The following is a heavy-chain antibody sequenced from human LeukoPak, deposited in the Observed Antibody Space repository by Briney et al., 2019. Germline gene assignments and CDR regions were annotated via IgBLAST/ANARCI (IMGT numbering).Heavy chain of an antibody. CDR3: AKSGGYGLIDY. Sequence: SETLSLTCTVSGGSIGSGSYYWSWIRQPAGKGLEWIGRIYTSGSTNYNPSLKSRVTISVDTSKNQFSLKMSSVTAADTAVYYCAKSGGYGLIDYWGQGTLVTVSS. CDR2: IYTSGST. J-gene: IGHJ4*01. D-gene: IGHD6-25*01. V-gene: IGHV4-61*02. CDR1: GGSIGSGSYY.